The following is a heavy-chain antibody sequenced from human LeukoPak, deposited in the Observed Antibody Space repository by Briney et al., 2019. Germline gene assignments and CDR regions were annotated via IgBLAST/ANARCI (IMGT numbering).Heavy chain of an antibody. CDR2: ISSSGSTI. D-gene: IGHD6-19*01. CDR3: ARDSSGWYLQYFQH. J-gene: IGHJ1*01. Sequence: GGSLRLSCAASIFTFSDYYTSWIRQAPGKGLEWVSYISSSGSTIYYADSVKGRFTISRDNAKNSLYLQMNSLRAEDTAVYYCARDSSGWYLQYFQHWGQGTLVTVSS. CDR1: IFTFSDYY. V-gene: IGHV3-11*01.